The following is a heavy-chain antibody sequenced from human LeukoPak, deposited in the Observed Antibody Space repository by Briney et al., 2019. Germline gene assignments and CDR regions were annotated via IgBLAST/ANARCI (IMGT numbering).Heavy chain of an antibody. CDR2: IYYTGMT. CDR3: ARHGRMVIMSKFSTGIDQ. CDR1: DGSISNYF. J-gene: IGHJ4*02. Sequence: SETLCLTCTVPDGSISNYFWSWIRQPPGKGLEWIGYIYYTGMTNSNPSLQSRVTITMDTSKNQFPLNLRSVTAADTAIYYCARHGRMVIMSKFSTGIDQWGQGTLVTVSS. D-gene: IGHD2-8*01. V-gene: IGHV4-59*08.